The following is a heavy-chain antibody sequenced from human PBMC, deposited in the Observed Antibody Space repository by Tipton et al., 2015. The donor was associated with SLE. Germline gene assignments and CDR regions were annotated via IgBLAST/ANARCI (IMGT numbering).Heavy chain of an antibody. CDR3: AKDRTMVVDAFES. J-gene: IGHJ3*02. V-gene: IGHV3-11*04. D-gene: IGHD4/OR15-4a*01. CDR1: GFTFSDYY. Sequence: SLRLSCAASGFTFSDYYMSWIRQAPGKGLEWVSYISSSGSTIYYADSVKGRFTISRDNAKNTLYLQMNSLRAEDTAVYYCAKDRTMVVDAFESWGQGTMVTVSS. CDR2: ISSSGSTI.